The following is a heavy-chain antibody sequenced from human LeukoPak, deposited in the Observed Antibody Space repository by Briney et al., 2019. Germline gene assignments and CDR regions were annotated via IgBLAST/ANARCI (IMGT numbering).Heavy chain of an antibody. CDR3: AKAPVTSCRGAFCYPFDY. D-gene: IGHD2-15*01. CDR1: GFSFSSYA. Sequence: GGSLRLSCATSGFSFSSYAMGWVRQAPGKGLEWVSAMSSSDDGRYYAASVKGRFTISRDTSRSTLYLQMNSLRAEDAAVYYCAKAPVTSCRGAFCYPFDYWGQGTLVTVSS. J-gene: IGHJ4*02. CDR2: MSSSDDGR. V-gene: IGHV3-23*01.